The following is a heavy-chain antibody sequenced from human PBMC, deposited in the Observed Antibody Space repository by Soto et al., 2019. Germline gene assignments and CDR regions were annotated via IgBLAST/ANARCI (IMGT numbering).Heavy chain of an antibody. Sequence: SETLSLTCAVYGGSFSGYYWSWIRQPPGKGLEWIGEINHSGSTNYNPSLKSRVTISVDTSKNQFSLKLSSVTAADTAVYYCARGQALNIVVVPAAVRKILAYWGQGTLVTVSS. D-gene: IGHD2-2*01. CDR2: INHSGST. V-gene: IGHV4-34*01. J-gene: IGHJ4*02. CDR3: ARGQALNIVVVPAAVRKILAY. CDR1: GGSFSGYY.